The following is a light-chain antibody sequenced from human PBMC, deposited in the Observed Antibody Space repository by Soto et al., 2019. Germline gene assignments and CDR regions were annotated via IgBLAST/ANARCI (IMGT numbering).Light chain of an antibody. V-gene: IGKV3-11*01. Sequence: EVVMTQSPATLSLSPGDRATLSCRASQTVRSNLAWYQQKSGQAPRVLIHGASTRATGVPDRFSGSGSGTDFTLTISSLKSEDFAVYYCQQRSNWPATFGQGTKVEIK. J-gene: IGKJ1*01. CDR1: QTVRSN. CDR3: QQRSNWPAT. CDR2: GAS.